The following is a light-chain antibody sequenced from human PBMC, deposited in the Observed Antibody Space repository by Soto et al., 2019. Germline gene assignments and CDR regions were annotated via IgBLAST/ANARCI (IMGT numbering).Light chain of an antibody. J-gene: IGKJ4*01. CDR2: DTS. CDR1: QSVSSK. V-gene: IGKV3-15*01. CDR3: QQYNNWPLT. Sequence: EMVMTQSPATLSVSPGERATLSCRASQSVSSKLAWYQQKPGQAPRLLIYDTSTRATGIPARFSGSGSGTEFTLTISSLQSEDFAVYYCQQYNNWPLTFGGGTKVDIK.